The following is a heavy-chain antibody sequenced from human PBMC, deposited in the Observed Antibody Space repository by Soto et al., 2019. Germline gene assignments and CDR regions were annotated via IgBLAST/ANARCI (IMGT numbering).Heavy chain of an antibody. V-gene: IGHV3-33*01. CDR1: GFTFSSYG. J-gene: IGHJ4*02. CDR3: AREPRGSSWYYFDY. Sequence: GGSLRLSCAASGFTFSSYGMHWVRQAPGKGLEWVAVIWYDGSNKYYADSVKGRFTISRDNSKNTLYLQMNSLRAEDTAVYYCAREPRGSSWYYFDYWGQGTLVTVSS. CDR2: IWYDGSNK. D-gene: IGHD6-13*01.